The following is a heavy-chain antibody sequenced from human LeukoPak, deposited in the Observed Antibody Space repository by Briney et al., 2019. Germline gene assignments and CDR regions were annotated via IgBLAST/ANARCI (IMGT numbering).Heavy chain of an antibody. V-gene: IGHV4-39*07. CDR1: GGSISSSSYY. J-gene: IGHJ3*02. D-gene: IGHD6-13*01. CDR2: IYYSGST. Sequence: SETLSLTCTVSGGSISSSSYYWGWIRQPPGKGLEWIGSIYYSGSTYYNPSLKSRVTISVDTSKNQFSLKLSSVTAADTAVYYCASSPAGTEDDAFDIWGQGTMVTVSS. CDR3: ASSPAGTEDDAFDI.